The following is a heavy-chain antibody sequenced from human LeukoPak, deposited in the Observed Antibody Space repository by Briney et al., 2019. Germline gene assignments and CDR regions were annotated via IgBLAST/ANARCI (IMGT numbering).Heavy chain of an antibody. D-gene: IGHD2-2*02. Sequence: ASVKVSCKASGYTFTSYGISWVRQAPGQGLEWMGWISAYNGNTNYAQKLQGRVTMTTDTSTSTAYMELRSLRSDDTAVYYCARYCSGTSCYTVNYYYGMDVWGQGTTVTVSS. V-gene: IGHV1-18*01. CDR3: ARYCSGTSCYTVNYYYGMDV. J-gene: IGHJ6*02. CDR2: ISAYNGNT. CDR1: GYTFTSYG.